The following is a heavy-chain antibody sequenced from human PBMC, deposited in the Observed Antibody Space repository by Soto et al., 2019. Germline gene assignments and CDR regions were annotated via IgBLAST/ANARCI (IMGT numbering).Heavy chain of an antibody. Sequence: QVQLVQSGAEVKKPGASVKVSCKASGYTFTSYGISWVRQAPGQGLEWMGWISAYNGNTNYAQKLQGRVTMTTDTSTSTAYMELRSLRADDTAVYYCARDSYYYDSKGGSFQHWGQGTLVTVSS. CDR3: ARDSYYYDSKGGSFQH. J-gene: IGHJ1*01. CDR2: ISAYNGNT. V-gene: IGHV1-18*01. D-gene: IGHD3-22*01. CDR1: GYTFTSYG.